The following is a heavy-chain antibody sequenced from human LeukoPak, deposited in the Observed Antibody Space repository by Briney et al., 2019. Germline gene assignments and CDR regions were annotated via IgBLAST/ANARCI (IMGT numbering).Heavy chain of an antibody. Sequence: PSETLSLTCTVTGGSISSDDYNWSWIRQPPGKGLECIGYIYYSGSTYYNPSLKSRVTISVDTSKNQFSLKLSSVTAADTAVYYCARGGATTVTDHCYNWFDPWGQGTVVTVSS. CDR3: ARGGATTVTDHCYNWFDP. CDR1: GGSISSDDYN. D-gene: IGHD4-17*01. J-gene: IGHJ5*02. V-gene: IGHV4-30-4*01. CDR2: IYYSGST.